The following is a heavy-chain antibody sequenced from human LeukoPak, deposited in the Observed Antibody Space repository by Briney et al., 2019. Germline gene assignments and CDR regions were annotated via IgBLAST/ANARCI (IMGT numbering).Heavy chain of an antibody. CDR3: AKSQENYFDY. CDR1: GFTFSSYG. J-gene: IGHJ4*02. CDR2: ISYDGSNK. V-gene: IGHV3-30*18. Sequence: PGKSLRLSCAASGFTFSSYGMHGVRQAPGKGLEWVAVISYDGSNKYYADSVKGRFTISRDNSKNTLYLQMNSLRAEDTAVYYCAKSQENYFDYWGQGTLVTVSS.